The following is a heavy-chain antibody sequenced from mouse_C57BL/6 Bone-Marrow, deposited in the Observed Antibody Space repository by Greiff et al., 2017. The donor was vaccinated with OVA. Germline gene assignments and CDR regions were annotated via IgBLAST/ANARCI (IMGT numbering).Heavy chain of an antibody. V-gene: IGHV1-42*01. CDR1: GYSFTGYY. D-gene: IGHD1-1*01. CDR3: ARNYYGSSYPYWYFDV. J-gene: IGHJ1*03. CDR2: INPSTGGT. Sequence: VQLQQSGPELVKPGASVKISCKASGYSFTGYYMNWVKQSPEKSLKWIGEINPSTGGTTYNQKFKAKATLTVDKSSSTAYMQLKSLTSEDSAVDYCARNYYGSSYPYWYFDVWGTGTTVTVSS.